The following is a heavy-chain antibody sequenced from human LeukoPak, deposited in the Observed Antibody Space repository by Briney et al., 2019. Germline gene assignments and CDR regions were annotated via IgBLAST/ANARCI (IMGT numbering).Heavy chain of an antibody. V-gene: IGHV3-43D*03. CDR3: AELGITMIGGV. J-gene: IGHJ6*04. D-gene: IGHD3-10*02. CDR2: ISWDGGST. Sequence: GGSLRLSCAASGFTSDDYAMHWVRHASGQGLEWVSLISWDGGSTYYADSVEGRFTISRDNSKNSLYLQMNSLRAEDTAVYYCAELGITMIGGVWGKGTTVTISS. CDR1: GFTSDDYA.